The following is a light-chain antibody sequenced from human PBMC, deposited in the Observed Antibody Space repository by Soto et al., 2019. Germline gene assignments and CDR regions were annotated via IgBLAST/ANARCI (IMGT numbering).Light chain of an antibody. CDR1: QSSNDR. V-gene: IGKV1-5*01. CDR2: DAS. Sequence: IHLTLSPSTLSAAVGDSVTITCRASQSSNDRLACYHQQPGTAPMFLIYDASNVESGVPSRFSGSSGGAEFTLTSSSLPEDDFATYYYQQYDNYPLTFGRGTKVDI. J-gene: IGKJ4*02. CDR3: QQYDNYPLT.